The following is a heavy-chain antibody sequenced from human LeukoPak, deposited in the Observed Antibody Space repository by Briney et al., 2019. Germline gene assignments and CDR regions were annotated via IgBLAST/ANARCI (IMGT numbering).Heavy chain of an antibody. CDR1: GFTFSTYG. CDR2: ISGSGGST. J-gene: IGHJ5*02. CDR3: ARDILRNAVAGCWFDP. Sequence: GGTLRLSCAASGFTFSTYGMSWVRQAPGKGLEWVSAISGSGGSTYYADSVKGRFTISRDNSKNTLYLQMNSLRAEDTAVYYCARDILRNAVAGCWFDPWGQGTLVTVSS. D-gene: IGHD6-19*01. V-gene: IGHV3-23*01.